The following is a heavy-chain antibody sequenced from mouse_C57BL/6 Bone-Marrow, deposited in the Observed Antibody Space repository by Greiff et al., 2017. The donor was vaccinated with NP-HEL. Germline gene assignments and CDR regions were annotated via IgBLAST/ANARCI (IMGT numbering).Heavy chain of an antibody. D-gene: IGHD2-3*01. J-gene: IGHJ4*01. Sequence: EVQLVESGGGLVKPGGSLKLSCAASGFTFSSYAMSWVRQTPEKRLEWVATISDGGSYTYYPDNVKGRFTISRDNAKNNLYLQMSHLKSEDTAMDYCAGNDDGYYRAMDYWGQGTSVTVSS. CDR3: AGNDDGYYRAMDY. V-gene: IGHV5-4*01. CDR2: ISDGGSYT. CDR1: GFTFSSYA.